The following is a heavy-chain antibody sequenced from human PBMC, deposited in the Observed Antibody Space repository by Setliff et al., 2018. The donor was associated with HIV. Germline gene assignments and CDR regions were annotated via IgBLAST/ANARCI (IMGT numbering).Heavy chain of an antibody. Sequence: GGSLRLSCAASGFSVSSNYMSWARQAPGKGLEWVSVIYAAGSTYYADSVKGRFTISRHNSKNTLYLQLNSLRAEDTAVYYCARVSKSSPDAFDIWGQGTMVTVSS. V-gene: IGHV3-53*04. D-gene: IGHD6-13*01. CDR3: ARVSKSSPDAFDI. CDR2: IYAAGST. CDR1: GFSVSSNY. J-gene: IGHJ3*02.